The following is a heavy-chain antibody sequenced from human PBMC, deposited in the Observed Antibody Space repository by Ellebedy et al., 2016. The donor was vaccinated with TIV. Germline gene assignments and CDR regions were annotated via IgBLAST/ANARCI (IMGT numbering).Heavy chain of an antibody. CDR3: ARLWTGVSTHLDY. CDR1: GGSMTNYY. D-gene: IGHD1-1*01. Sequence: MPGGSLRLSCTVSGGSMTNYYWSWIRQSPGKGLEWIGTIYYSGSTNYNPSLKSRVTMTVDPSKDQFSLKLHSVTAADTALYYCARLWTGVSTHLDYWGQGTLVTVSS. V-gene: IGHV4-59*08. J-gene: IGHJ4*02. CDR2: IYYSGST.